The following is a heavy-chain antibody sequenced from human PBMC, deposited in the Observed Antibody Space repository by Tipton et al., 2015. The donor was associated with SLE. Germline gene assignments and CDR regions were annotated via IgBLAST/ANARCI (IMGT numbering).Heavy chain of an antibody. Sequence: SLRLSCAASGFTFSSYAMHWVRQAPGKGLEWVAVISYDGSNKYYADSVKGRFTISRDNSKNTLYLQMNSLRVEDTAVYFCASELGQWAFDIWGQGTMVTVSS. D-gene: IGHD6-19*01. J-gene: IGHJ3*02. V-gene: IGHV3-30*04. CDR2: ISYDGSNK. CDR3: ASELGQWAFDI. CDR1: GFTFSSYA.